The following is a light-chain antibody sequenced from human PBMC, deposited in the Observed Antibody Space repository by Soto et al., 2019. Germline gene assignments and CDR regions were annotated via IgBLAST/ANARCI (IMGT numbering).Light chain of an antibody. CDR1: SCKIGSFYD. J-gene: IGLJ2*01. V-gene: IGLV1-40*01. CDR2: GDN. Sequence: QSVLTQPPSASGAPGQRVTIPCTGTSCKIGSFYDVSWYQQLPGTVPKLLIYGDNKRPSGVPDRFSGSKSGTSASLAITGVQAEEEADYYCQFSDNSQRHEVFGGGTKLTVL. CDR3: QFSDNSQRHEV.